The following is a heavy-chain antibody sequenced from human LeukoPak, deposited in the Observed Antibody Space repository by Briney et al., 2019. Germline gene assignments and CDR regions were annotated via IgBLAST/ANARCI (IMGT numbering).Heavy chain of an antibody. CDR2: INAGNGDT. J-gene: IGHJ5*02. CDR3: ARGRERWLQYYNWFDP. CDR1: GYTFTSCA. D-gene: IGHD5-24*01. V-gene: IGHV1-3*01. Sequence: HGAAVKVSCKASGYTFTSCAMQWVRQAPGQRREWMGWINAGNGDTKYSQKFQGRVTITRDTSASTAYMELSSLRSEDTAVYYCARGRERWLQYYNWFDPWGQGTLVTVSS.